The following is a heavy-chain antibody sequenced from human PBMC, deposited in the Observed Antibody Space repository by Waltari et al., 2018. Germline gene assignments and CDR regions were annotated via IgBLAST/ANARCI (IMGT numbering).Heavy chain of an antibody. Sequence: QVQLVESGGGVVQPGGSLRLSCAASGFTFSSYGMHWVRQAPGKGVGWVAFIRYDGSNKYYADSVKGRFTISRDNSKNTLYLQMNSLRAEDTAVYYCAKDAHLENWGQGTLVTVSS. CDR2: IRYDGSNK. J-gene: IGHJ4*02. CDR3: AKDAHLEN. CDR1: GFTFSSYG. V-gene: IGHV3-30*02.